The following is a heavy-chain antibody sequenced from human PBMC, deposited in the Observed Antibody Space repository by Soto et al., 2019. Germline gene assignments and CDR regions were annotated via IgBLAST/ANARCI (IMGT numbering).Heavy chain of an antibody. V-gene: IGHV1-18*01. Sequence: ASVKVSCKASGYTFTNYGISWVRQAPGQGLEWVGWISANNGNTKYSQKFQGRVSLTKDTSISTTYMDLSRLRSDDTAVYCCARYCSSVSCYDEIWGQGTMVTVSS. CDR3: ARYCSSVSCYDEI. D-gene: IGHD2-15*01. J-gene: IGHJ3*02. CDR1: GYTFTNYG. CDR2: ISANNGNT.